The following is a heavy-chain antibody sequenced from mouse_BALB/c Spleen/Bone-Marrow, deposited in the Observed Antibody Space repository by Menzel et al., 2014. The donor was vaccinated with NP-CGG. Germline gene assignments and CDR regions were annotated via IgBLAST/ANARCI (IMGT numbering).Heavy chain of an antibody. CDR3: ARQRDGSYAMDY. CDR1: GFTFSSYA. Sequence: EVKLVESGGGLVKPGGSLKLSCAASGFTFSSYAMSWVRQTPEKRLEWVATISSGGSYTYYPDSVKGRFTISRDNAKNTLYLQMSSPRSEDTAMYYCARQRDGSYAMDYWGQGTSVTVSS. J-gene: IGHJ4*01. D-gene: IGHD2-3*01. V-gene: IGHV5-9-3*01. CDR2: ISSGGSYT.